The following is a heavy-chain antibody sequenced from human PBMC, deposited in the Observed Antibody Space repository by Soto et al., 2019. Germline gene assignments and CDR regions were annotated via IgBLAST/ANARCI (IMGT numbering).Heavy chain of an antibody. CDR2: IKDGGRT. J-gene: IGHJ4*02. CDR1: GGTLSGYY. CDR3: SRGQEGVVVTL. Sequence: QVQLQQWGAGLLKPSETLSLNCAVNGGTLSGYYWSWIRQPPGKGLEWIGEIKDGGRTNYSPSLKSRAAISSHTSNNQFSLRLYSVTAAGTGVYYCSRGQEGVVVTLWDQGTLVNVSS. D-gene: IGHD3-22*01. V-gene: IGHV4-34*01.